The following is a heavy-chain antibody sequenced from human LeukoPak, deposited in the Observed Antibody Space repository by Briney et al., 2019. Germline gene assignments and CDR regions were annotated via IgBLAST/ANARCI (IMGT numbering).Heavy chain of an antibody. CDR1: GGSISSSSHY. D-gene: IGHD3-10*01. CDR2: IYYSGST. CDR3: ASRGSGSYSNVGWFDP. V-gene: IGHV4-39*01. Sequence: SETLSLTCTVSGGSISSSSHYWGWIRQPPGKGLEWIGSIYYSGSTYYNPSLKSRVTISVDTSKNQFSLKLSSVTAADTAVYYCASRGSGSYSNVGWFDPCGQGILVTGSS. J-gene: IGHJ5*02.